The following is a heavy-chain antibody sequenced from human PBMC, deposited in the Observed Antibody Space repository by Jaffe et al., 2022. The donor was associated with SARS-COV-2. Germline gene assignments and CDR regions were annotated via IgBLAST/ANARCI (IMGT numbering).Heavy chain of an antibody. CDR2: IYYSGST. J-gene: IGHJ4*02. CDR1: GGSISSYY. V-gene: IGHV4-59*08. D-gene: IGHD5-18*01. Sequence: QVQLQESGPGLVKPSETLSLTCTVSGGSISSYYWSWIRQPPGKGLEWIGYIYYSGSTNYNPSLKSRVTISVDTSKNQFSLKLSSVTAADTAVYYCARSGYSYGVPFDYWGQGTLVTVSS. CDR3: ARSGYSYGVPFDY.